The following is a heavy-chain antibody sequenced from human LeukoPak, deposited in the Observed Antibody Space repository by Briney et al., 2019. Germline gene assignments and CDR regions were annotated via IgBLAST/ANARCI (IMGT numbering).Heavy chain of an antibody. Sequence: ASVKVSCKASGYTFTSYAMHWVRQAPGQRLEWKGWINAGNGNTKYSQKFQGRATITRDTSASTAYMELSSLRSEDTAVYYCARGAAAGTGDWFDPWGQGTLVTVSS. J-gene: IGHJ5*02. D-gene: IGHD6-13*01. CDR2: INAGNGNT. V-gene: IGHV1-3*01. CDR1: GYTFTSYA. CDR3: ARGAAAGTGDWFDP.